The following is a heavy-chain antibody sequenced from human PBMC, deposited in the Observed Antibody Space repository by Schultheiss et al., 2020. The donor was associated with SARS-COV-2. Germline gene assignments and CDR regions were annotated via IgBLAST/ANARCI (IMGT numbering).Heavy chain of an antibody. Sequence: ASVKVSCKASGYTFTSYGISWVRQAPGQGLEWMGWINPNSGNTGYAQKFQGRVTMTRNTSISTAYMELSSLRSEDTAVYYCARDLVDDYVWGSYLGYWGQGTLVTVSS. CDR3: ARDLVDDYVWGSYLGY. CDR1: GYTFTSYG. J-gene: IGHJ4*02. D-gene: IGHD3-16*02. V-gene: IGHV1-8*02. CDR2: INPNSGNT.